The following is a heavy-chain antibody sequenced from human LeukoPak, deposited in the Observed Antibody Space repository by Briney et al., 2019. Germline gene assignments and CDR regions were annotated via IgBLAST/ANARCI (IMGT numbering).Heavy chain of an antibody. CDR2: IYYSGST. J-gene: IGHJ3*02. D-gene: IGHD1-20*01. CDR3: ARGPPRYGAFDI. V-gene: IGHV4-31*03. Sequence: SETLSLTCTVSGGSISSGGYYWSRIRQHPGKGLEWIGYIYYSGSTYYNPSLKSRVTISVDTSKNQFSLKLSSVTAADTAVYYCARGPPRYGAFDIWGQGTMVTVSS. CDR1: GGSISSGGYY.